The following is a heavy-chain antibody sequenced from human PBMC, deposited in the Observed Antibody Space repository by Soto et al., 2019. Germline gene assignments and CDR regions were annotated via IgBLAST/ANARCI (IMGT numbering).Heavy chain of an antibody. CDR3: VRYCSTTLCNGVATRTFDY. V-gene: IGHV3-48*03. D-gene: IGHD2-2*01. Sequence: GGSLRLSCAASRFTFSTYEMNWVRQAPGKGLEWVSYISSSGYTVYYADSVKGRFTISRDNTRNSLYLQMNSLRDEDTALYYCVRYCSTTLCNGVATRTFDYWGQGTLATVSS. CDR2: ISSSGYTV. CDR1: RFTFSTYE. J-gene: IGHJ4*02.